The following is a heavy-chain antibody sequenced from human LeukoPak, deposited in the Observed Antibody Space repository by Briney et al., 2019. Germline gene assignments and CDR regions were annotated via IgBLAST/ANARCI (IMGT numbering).Heavy chain of an antibody. Sequence: TGGSLRLACAASGFTFTNYGMHWVRQAPGKGLEWLALIWFDGSNEFYADSVKGRFTISRDNSKNTLYLRMNSLRAEDTAVYYCANDRRPQWQLQDFDYWGQGTLVTVSS. D-gene: IGHD1-26*01. CDR3: ANDRRPQWQLQDFDY. V-gene: IGHV3-33*06. CDR2: IWFDGSNE. J-gene: IGHJ4*02. CDR1: GFTFTNYG.